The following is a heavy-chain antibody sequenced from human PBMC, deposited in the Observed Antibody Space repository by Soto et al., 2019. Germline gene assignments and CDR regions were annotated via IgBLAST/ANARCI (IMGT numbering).Heavy chain of an antibody. CDR3: AGIGQHLGPWGAFDI. J-gene: IGHJ3*02. CDR1: GFSLSNARMG. CDR2: IFSNDEK. D-gene: IGHD6-13*01. V-gene: IGHV2-26*01. Sequence: QVTLKESGPVLVKPTETLTLTCTVSGFSLSNARMGVSWIRQPPRKPLEWLAHIFSNDEKSYGTSLKSGITYSKDTSKSLVVLTMANKAPVDTAPYYCAGIGQHLGPWGAFDIWGQGTMVTVSS.